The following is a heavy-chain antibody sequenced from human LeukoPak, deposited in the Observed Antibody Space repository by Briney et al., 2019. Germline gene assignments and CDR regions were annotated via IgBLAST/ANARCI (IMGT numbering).Heavy chain of an antibody. CDR3: ASGNWYYYMDV. V-gene: IGHV1-2*02. CDR1: GYTFTSYG. CDR2: INPNSGGT. J-gene: IGHJ6*03. Sequence: ASVKVSCKASGYTFTSYGITWVRQAPGQGREWMGWINPNSGGTNYAQKFQGRVTMTRDTSISTAYMELSRLRSDDTAVYYCASGNWYYYMDVWGKGTTVTVSS.